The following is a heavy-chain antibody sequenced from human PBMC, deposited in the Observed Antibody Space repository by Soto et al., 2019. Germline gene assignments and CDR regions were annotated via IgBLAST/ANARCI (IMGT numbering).Heavy chain of an antibody. CDR3: ARDKQLAGEFDY. J-gene: IGHJ4*02. Sequence: ASVKVSCKASGYSFTGNSMHWVRQTPGQGLEWMGWINPNNGNTNYAQKLQGRVTMTTDTSTSTAYMELRSLRSDDTAVYYCARDKQLAGEFDYWGQGTLVTVSS. V-gene: IGHV1-18*04. CDR1: GYSFTGNS. D-gene: IGHD6-6*01. CDR2: INPNNGNT.